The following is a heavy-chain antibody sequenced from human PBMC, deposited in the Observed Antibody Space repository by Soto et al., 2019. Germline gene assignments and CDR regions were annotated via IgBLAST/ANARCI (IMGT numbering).Heavy chain of an antibody. CDR1: GFTFDDYV. CDR2: ISWKSGTI. D-gene: IGHD2-2*01. CDR3: ANDMSARSDSWLNWFDP. J-gene: IGHJ5*02. Sequence: EVQLVESGGGLVQPGGSLRLSCAASGFTFDDYVMHWVRQAPGKGLEWVSGISWKSGTIGYADSVQGRFTISRDNAKNSLYLQMSSLRTEDKAFYYCANDMSARSDSWLNWFDPWGQGTLVTVSS. V-gene: IGHV3-9*01.